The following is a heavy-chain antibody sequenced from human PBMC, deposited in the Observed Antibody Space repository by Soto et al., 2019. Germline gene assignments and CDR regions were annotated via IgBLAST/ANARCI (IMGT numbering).Heavy chain of an antibody. V-gene: IGHV3-30-3*01. D-gene: IGHD6-13*01. J-gene: IGHJ6*04. CDR2: ISYDGSNK. CDR3: ARGGPPGIAAAGSLHYYYYGMDV. CDR1: GFTFSSYA. Sequence: AGGSLRLSCAASGFTFSSYAMHWVRQAPGKGLEWVAVISYDGSNKYYADSVKGRFTISRDNSKNTLYLQMNSLRAEDTAVYSCARGGPPGIAAAGSLHYYYYGMDVWGEGTTVTVSS.